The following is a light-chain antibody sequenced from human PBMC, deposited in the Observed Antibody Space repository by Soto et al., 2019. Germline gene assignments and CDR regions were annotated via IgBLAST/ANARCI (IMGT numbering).Light chain of an antibody. CDR3: GTYTGSSTLL. J-gene: IGLJ2*01. Sequence: QSALTQPASVSGSPGQSITISCTGTSSDVGAYNYVSWYQQYPGKAPKLMIYEVSNRPSGVSNRFSGSKSGNMASLTISGLQAEDEAHYYCGTYTGSSTLLFGGGTKLTVL. CDR1: SSDVGAYNY. V-gene: IGLV2-14*01. CDR2: EVS.